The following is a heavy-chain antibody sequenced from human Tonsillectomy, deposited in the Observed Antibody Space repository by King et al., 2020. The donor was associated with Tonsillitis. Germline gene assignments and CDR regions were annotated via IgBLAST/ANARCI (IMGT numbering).Heavy chain of an antibody. Sequence: VQLVESGGGVVQPGGSLRLSCAASGFTFSHHALHWVRQAPGKGLEWVTYIRFDGSNEYYVDSVKGRFTISRDNSRNTLYLQMNSLRTEDTAVYYCAILGSIAGRRDYWGQGTLVSVSS. J-gene: IGHJ4*02. CDR3: AILGSIAGRRDY. CDR1: GFTFSHHA. D-gene: IGHD6-6*01. CDR2: IRFDGSNE. V-gene: IGHV3-30*02.